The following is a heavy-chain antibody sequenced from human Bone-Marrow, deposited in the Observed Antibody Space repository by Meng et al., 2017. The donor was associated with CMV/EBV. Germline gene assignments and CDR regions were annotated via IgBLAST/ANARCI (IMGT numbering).Heavy chain of an antibody. CDR3: ARGSVVTPLAY. CDR2: IYYSGST. V-gene: IGHV4-39*07. Sequence: GSLRLSCTVSGGSISSSSYYWGWIRQPPGKGLEWIGSIYYSGSTYYNPSLKSRVTISVDTSKNQFSLELRSLTAADTAVYYCARGSVVTPLAYWGQGTLVTVSS. D-gene: IGHD4-23*01. J-gene: IGHJ4*02. CDR1: GGSISSSSYY.